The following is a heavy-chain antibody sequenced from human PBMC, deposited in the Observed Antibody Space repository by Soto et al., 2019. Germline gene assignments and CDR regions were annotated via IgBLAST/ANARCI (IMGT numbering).Heavy chain of an antibody. CDR1: GGSISSGDYY. D-gene: IGHD3-3*01. CDR2: IYYSGST. Sequence: QVQLQESGPGLVKPSQTLSLTCTVSGGSISSGDYYWSWIRQPPGKGLEWIGYIYYSGSTYYNPSLRSRFTISLDTSKNQFSLRLSSVPAADTDVYYCARIGGLPHGLRFLEIDPWGQGTLVTVSS. V-gene: IGHV4-30-4*01. CDR3: ARIGGLPHGLRFLEIDP. J-gene: IGHJ5*02.